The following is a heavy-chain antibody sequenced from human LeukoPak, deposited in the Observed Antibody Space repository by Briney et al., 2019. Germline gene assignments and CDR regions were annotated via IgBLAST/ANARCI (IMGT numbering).Heavy chain of an antibody. J-gene: IGHJ4*02. CDR3: AREGGYSYGFVDY. Sequence: SETLSLTCAVYGGSFSGHYWSWIRQPPGKGLEWIGEINHSGSTYYNPSLKSRVTISVDTSKNQFSLKLSSVTAADTAVYYCAREGGYSYGFVDYWGQGTLVTVSS. V-gene: IGHV4-34*01. D-gene: IGHD5-18*01. CDR2: INHSGST. CDR1: GGSFSGHY.